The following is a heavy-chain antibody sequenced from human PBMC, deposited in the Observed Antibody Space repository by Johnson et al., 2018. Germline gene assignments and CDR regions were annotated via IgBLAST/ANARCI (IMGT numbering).Heavy chain of an antibody. J-gene: IGHJ6*03. CDR1: GFTVSSNY. CDR3: ARVAGATVFNFYYYYMDV. Sequence: EVELVESGGGLVQPGGSLRLSCAASGFTVSSNYMSWVRQAPGKGLEWVSVIYSGGSTYYAESVKGRFTIARDNSENTLYLQMNSLRAEDKAVYYCARVAGATVFNFYYYYMDVWCEGTTVTVSS. D-gene: IGHD6-25*01. V-gene: IGHV3-66*02. CDR2: IYSGGST.